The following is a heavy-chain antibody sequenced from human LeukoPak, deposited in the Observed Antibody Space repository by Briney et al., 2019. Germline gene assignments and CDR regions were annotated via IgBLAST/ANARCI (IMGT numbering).Heavy chain of an antibody. CDR3: ARSSYSSSSSV. J-gene: IGHJ3*01. CDR1: GFTFSGLW. Sequence: QPGGSLRLSCAVSGFTFSGLWMSWSRQAPGKGLEWVASINSDGSEGYYADVVKGRFTISRDNAKNSLYLQINSLRAEDTAVYYCARSSYSSSSSVWGQGTMVTVSS. D-gene: IGHD6-6*01. V-gene: IGHV3-7*03. CDR2: INSDGSEG.